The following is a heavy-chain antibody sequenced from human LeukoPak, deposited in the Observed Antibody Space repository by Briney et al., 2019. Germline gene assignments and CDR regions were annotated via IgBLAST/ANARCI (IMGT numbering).Heavy chain of an antibody. D-gene: IGHD3-10*01. V-gene: IGHV4-34*01. CDR1: GGSFSGYY. J-gene: IGHJ4*02. CDR3: ATSLERYYYGSGTYLY. CDR2: INHSGST. Sequence: SETLSLTCAVYGGSFSGYYWSWIRQPPGKGLEWIGEINHSGSTNYNPSLKSRVTISLDTSTNQFSLNLSSVTAADTAVYYCATSLERYYYGSGTYLYWGQGTLVLVSS.